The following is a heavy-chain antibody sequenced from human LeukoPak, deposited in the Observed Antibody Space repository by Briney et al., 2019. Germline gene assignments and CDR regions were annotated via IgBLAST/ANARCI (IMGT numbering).Heavy chain of an antibody. D-gene: IGHD3-3*02. CDR2: IKEDGSEK. CDR1: GFSFSNYW. V-gene: IGHV3-7*01. J-gene: IGHJ4*02. CDR3: ARHFPSYGKADLDY. Sequence: GGSLRLSCAASGFSFSNYWMSWVRQAPGKGLEWVANIKEDGSEKYYVDSVKGRFTISRDNVKNSLYLQMNSLRVEDTAVYYCARHFPSYGKADLDYWGQGALVTVSS.